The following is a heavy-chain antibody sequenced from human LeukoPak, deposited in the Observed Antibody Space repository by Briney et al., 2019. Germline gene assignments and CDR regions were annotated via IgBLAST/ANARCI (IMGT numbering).Heavy chain of an antibody. D-gene: IGHD3-3*01. J-gene: IGHJ6*03. Sequence: SETLSLTCAVYGGSFSGYYWSWIRQPPGKGLEWIGEINHSGSTNYNPSLKSRVTISVDTSKNQFSLKLSSVTAADTAVYYCAGGLGDDFWSGYYNGYYYMDVWGKGTTVTVSS. CDR2: INHSGST. CDR3: AGGLGDDFWSGYYNGYYYMDV. V-gene: IGHV4-34*01. CDR1: GGSFSGYY.